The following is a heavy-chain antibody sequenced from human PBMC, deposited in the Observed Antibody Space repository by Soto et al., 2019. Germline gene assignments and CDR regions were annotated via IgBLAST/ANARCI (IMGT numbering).Heavy chain of an antibody. J-gene: IGHJ4*02. CDR3: ASGTDIPWALDC. V-gene: IGHV4-59*13. D-gene: IGHD3-9*01. CDR1: GGSISGYI. CDR2: IDSRGST. Sequence: SETLSLTCTVSGGSISGYIWSWVRQPPGKGLEWIGYIDSRGSTNYNPSLTTRVTISLDTSKNQVSLKMTSVTPADTAVYFCASGTDIPWALDCWGQGTLVTVSS.